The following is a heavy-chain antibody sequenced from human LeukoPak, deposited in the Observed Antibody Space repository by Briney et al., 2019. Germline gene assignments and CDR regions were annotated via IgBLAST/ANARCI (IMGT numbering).Heavy chain of an antibody. CDR2: IYTSGSP. V-gene: IGHV4-4*07. D-gene: IGHD3-3*01. Sequence: SETLTLICTVCGGSMKSYYGMCIRQPAGKGLEWVGRIYTSGSPNYTPSLNSRVSMSVDTSKKQFCLKLSSVTAADTAVYYCAGLYAFLGRRMAVWRKGTTVTVSS. J-gene: IGHJ6*03. CDR3: AGLYAFLGRRMAV. CDR1: GGSMKSYY.